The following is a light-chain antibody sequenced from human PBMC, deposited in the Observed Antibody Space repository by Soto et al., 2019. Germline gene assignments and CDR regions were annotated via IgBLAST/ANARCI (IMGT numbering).Light chain of an antibody. J-gene: IGKJ2*01. V-gene: IGKV1D-13*01. Sequence: IQMTQSPSSLSASVGDRVTITCRASQSIVTYLNWYLQKPGKAPKLLISDVSTLERGVPSRFSGSGSATEFTLTISGLQPDDFATYYCQQYKDYVYTFGQGTKVDIK. CDR3: QQYKDYVYT. CDR2: DVS. CDR1: QSIVTY.